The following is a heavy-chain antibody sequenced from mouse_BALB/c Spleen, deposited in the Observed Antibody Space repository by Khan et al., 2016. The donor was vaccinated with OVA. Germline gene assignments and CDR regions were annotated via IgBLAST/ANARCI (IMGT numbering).Heavy chain of an antibody. CDR1: GYTFTDYN. CDR3: AREWGAWVPD. V-gene: IGHV1-77*01. CDR2: IYPGSGNT. J-gene: IGHJ3*01. Sequence: QVKLKESGAELARPGASVKLSCTASGYTFTDYNIHWVKQRTGQGLEWMGVIYPGSGNTYFNEKFTGKATLTADKSSSTAYMQLSSLTSEDSAVDSWAREWGAWVPDWGQGTLLTVSA. D-gene: IGHD4-1*01.